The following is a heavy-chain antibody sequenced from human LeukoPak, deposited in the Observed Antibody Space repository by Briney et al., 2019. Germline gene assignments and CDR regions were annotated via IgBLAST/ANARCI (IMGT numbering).Heavy chain of an antibody. J-gene: IGHJ4*02. CDR3: ARVWIEGPKYYFDY. CDR2: INPNSGGT. Sequence: ASVKVSCKASGYTFTGYYMHWVRQAPGHGLEWMGWINPNSGGTNYAQKFQGRVTMTRDTSISTAYMELSRLRSDDTAVYYCARVWIEGPKYYFDYWGQGTLVTVSS. D-gene: IGHD1-1*01. V-gene: IGHV1-2*02. CDR1: GYTFTGYY.